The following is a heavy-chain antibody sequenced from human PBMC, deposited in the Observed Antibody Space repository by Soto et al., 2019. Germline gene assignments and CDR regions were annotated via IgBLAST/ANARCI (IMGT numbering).Heavy chain of an antibody. V-gene: IGHV4-4*07. J-gene: IGHJ4*02. Sequence: SETLSLTCTVSGGSISSYYWSGIRQPAGKGLEWIGRIYTSGSTNDNPARKRRVTMSVGTCKNQFSLKLSSVTAADTAVDYCASHMLRSPGDWGYYFDYCRQRHMVTFSS. CDR3: ASHMLRSPGDWGYYFDY. CDR1: GGSISSYY. D-gene: IGHD2-21*02. CDR2: IYTSGST.